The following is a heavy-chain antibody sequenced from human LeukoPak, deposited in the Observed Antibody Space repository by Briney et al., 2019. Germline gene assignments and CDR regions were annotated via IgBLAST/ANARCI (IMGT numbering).Heavy chain of an antibody. J-gene: IGHJ4*02. CDR1: GFTFSSYT. V-gene: IGHV3-72*01. CDR2: IRHKADSYIT. CDR3: AREQWYRFDY. D-gene: IGHD2-8*01. Sequence: GGSLRLSCAASGFTFSSYTMCWVRQAPGKGLEWVGHIRHKADSYITEYAASVKGRFTISRDDSKSSVYLQMNSLKTEDTAVYYCAREQWYRFDYWGQGTLVTVSS.